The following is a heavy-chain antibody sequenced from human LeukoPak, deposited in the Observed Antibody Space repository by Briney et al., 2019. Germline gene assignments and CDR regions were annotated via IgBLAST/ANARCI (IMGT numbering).Heavy chain of an antibody. Sequence: GGSLRLSCAASGFTFSSHAMHWVRQAPGKGLEWVAVTSSDLNVKLYADSVKGRFTISRDNSRSTLYLQMNSLRPEDTAIYYCAREGYYGSGSPPSLYFDYWGQGTLVTVSS. V-gene: IGHV3-30-3*01. CDR2: TSSDLNVK. CDR3: AREGYYGSGSPPSLYFDY. CDR1: GFTFSSHA. D-gene: IGHD3-10*01. J-gene: IGHJ4*02.